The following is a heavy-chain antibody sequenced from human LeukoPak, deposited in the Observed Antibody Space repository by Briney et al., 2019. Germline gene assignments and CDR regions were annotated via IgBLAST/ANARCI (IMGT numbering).Heavy chain of an antibody. J-gene: IGHJ4*02. CDR3: AKDPTYYRPVYHDIVVVPAAIDY. CDR1: GFTFSSYA. V-gene: IGHV3-23*01. CDR2: ISGSGGST. Sequence: GGSLRLFCAASGFTFSSYAMSWVRQAPGKGLEWVSAISGSGGSTYYADSVKGRFTISRDNSKNTLYLQMNSLRAEDTAVYCCAKDPTYYRPVYHDIVVVPAAIDYWGQGTLVTVSS. D-gene: IGHD2-2*01.